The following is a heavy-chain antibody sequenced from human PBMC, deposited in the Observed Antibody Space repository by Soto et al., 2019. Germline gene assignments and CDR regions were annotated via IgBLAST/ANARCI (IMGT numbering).Heavy chain of an antibody. Sequence: QVQLVQSGAEVKKPGASVKVSCKASGYTFTSYDINWVRQATGQGLEWMGWMNPNSGNTGYAQKFQGRVTMTRNTSISTAYRELSSLRSEDTAGYYCARGRRGPVSYYFDSWGQGTLVTVSS. CDR3: ARGRRGPVSYYFDS. CDR2: MNPNSGNT. J-gene: IGHJ4*02. V-gene: IGHV1-8*01. CDR1: GYTFTSYD. D-gene: IGHD3-10*01.